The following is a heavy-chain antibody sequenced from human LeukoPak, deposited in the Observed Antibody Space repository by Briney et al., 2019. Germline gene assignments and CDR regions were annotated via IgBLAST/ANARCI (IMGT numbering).Heavy chain of an antibody. D-gene: IGHD3-22*01. CDR1: GFTFSSYG. Sequence: GGSLRLSCAASGFTFSSYGMHWVRQAPGKGLEWVAIIWFDGSNKYYADSVKGRFTISRDNSKNTLYLRMNSLRAEDTAVYYCAREEGSGYYSGYFGYWGQGTLVTVSS. CDR3: AREEGSGYYSGYFGY. CDR2: IWFDGSNK. V-gene: IGHV3-33*01. J-gene: IGHJ4*02.